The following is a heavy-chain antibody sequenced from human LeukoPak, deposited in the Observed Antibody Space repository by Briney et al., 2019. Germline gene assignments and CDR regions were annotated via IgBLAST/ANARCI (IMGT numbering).Heavy chain of an antibody. Sequence: SETLSLTCTVSGGSVSSYYWSWIRQPPGKGLEWIGEIYHSGSTNYNPSLKSRVTISVDKSKNQFSLKLSSVTAADTAVYYCAIRGSISRAFDIWGQGTMVTVSS. D-gene: IGHD6-6*01. V-gene: IGHV4-59*02. CDR1: GGSVSSYY. CDR2: IYHSGST. CDR3: AIRGSISRAFDI. J-gene: IGHJ3*02.